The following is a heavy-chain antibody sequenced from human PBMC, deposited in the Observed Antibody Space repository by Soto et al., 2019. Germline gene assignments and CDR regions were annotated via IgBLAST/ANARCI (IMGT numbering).Heavy chain of an antibody. D-gene: IGHD2-15*01. CDR2: ISSTSSTT. Sequence: EVQLVESGGGLVQPGGSLRLSCEASGFTFSSYSMNWVRQAPGKGLEWVSYISSTSSTTHHADSVKGRFTISRDNAKNSLYLQMNSLRDEDTAVYYCARGCSGDSCHGYCGQGTLVTVSS. CDR1: GFTFSSYS. CDR3: ARGCSGDSCHGY. V-gene: IGHV3-48*02. J-gene: IGHJ4*02.